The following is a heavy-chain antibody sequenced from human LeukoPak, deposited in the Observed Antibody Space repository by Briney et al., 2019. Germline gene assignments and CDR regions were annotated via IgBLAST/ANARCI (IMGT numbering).Heavy chain of an antibody. D-gene: IGHD6-13*01. V-gene: IGHV3-30*18. J-gene: IGHJ4*02. CDR3: AKEGEQRTSSSWYGIDY. CDR2: ISYDGSNK. CDR1: GFTFRSYG. Sequence: GGSLRLSCAAAGFTFRSYGMHWVRQAPGKGLEWVTIISYDGSNKYYADSVKGRFTISRDNSKNTLYLQMNGLRAEDTAVYYCAKEGEQRTSSSWYGIDYWGQGTLVTVSS.